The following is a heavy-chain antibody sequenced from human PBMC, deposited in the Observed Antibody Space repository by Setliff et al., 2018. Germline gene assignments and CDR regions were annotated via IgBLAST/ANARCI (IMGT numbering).Heavy chain of an antibody. CDR1: GYSFTDYW. Sequence: GESLKISCKASGYSFTDYWIAWVRQMPGKGLEWMGIIYPSNSNIKYSPSFEAQITFPVDKSTNTAYLQWGSLKPSDTAFYYCARDFRTRVQGYFDFWGQGTLVTVSS. CDR3: ARDFRTRVQGYFDF. CDR2: IYPSNSNI. V-gene: IGHV5-51*01. J-gene: IGHJ4*02. D-gene: IGHD2-8*02.